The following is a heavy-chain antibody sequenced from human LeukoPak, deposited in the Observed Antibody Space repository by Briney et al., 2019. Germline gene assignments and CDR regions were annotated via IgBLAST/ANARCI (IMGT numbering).Heavy chain of an antibody. CDR1: GYTFTSYG. CDR3: ARVGSLSGSYFGSFDY. CDR2: ISAYNGNT. V-gene: IGHV1-18*01. Sequence: ASVKVSCKASGYTFTSYGISWVRQAPGQGLEWMGWISAYNGNTNYAQRLQGRVTMTTDTSTSTAYMELRNLRSDDTAVYYCARVGSLSGSYFGSFDYWGQGTLVTVSS. J-gene: IGHJ4*02. D-gene: IGHD1-26*01.